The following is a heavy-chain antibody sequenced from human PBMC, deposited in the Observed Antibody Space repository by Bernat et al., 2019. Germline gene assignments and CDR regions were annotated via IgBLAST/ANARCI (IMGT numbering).Heavy chain of an antibody. V-gene: IGHV3-23*01. CDR2: ISGSGGST. Sequence: EVQLLESGGGLVQPGGSLRLSCAASGFTFSSYAMSWVRQAPGQGLEWVSGISGSGGSTYYADSVKGRFTISRDNSKNTLYLQMNSLRAEDTAVYYCAKFLLSGMTWGAFDIWGQGTMVTVSS. D-gene: IGHD7-27*01. J-gene: IGHJ3*02. CDR1: GFTFSSYA. CDR3: AKFLLSGMTWGAFDI.